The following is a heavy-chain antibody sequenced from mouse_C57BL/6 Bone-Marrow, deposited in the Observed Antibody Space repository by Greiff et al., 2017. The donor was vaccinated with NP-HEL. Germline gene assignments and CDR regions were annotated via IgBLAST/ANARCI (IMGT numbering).Heavy chain of an antibody. V-gene: IGHV5-17*01. Sequence: EVMLVESGGGLVKPGGSLKLSCAASGFTFSDYGMHWVRQAPEKGLEWVAYISSGSSTIYYADTVKGRFTISRDNAKNNLFLQITSLRSEDTAMYYCARYGNYVYAMDYWGQGTSVTVSS. CDR2: ISSGSSTI. D-gene: IGHD2-1*01. CDR3: ARYGNYVYAMDY. J-gene: IGHJ4*01. CDR1: GFTFSDYG.